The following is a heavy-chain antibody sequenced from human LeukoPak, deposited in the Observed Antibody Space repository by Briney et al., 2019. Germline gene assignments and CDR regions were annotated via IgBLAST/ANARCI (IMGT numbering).Heavy chain of an antibody. Sequence: ASVKVSCKASGYTFTGYYIHWVRQAPGQGLEWMGWINPKSGGTNYAQKFQGRVTVTRDTSISTAYMELSRLRSDDTAVYFCARVIGFGELSLGHWGQGTLVTVSS. CDR3: ARVIGFGELSLGH. CDR2: INPKSGGT. CDR1: GYTFTGYY. V-gene: IGHV1-2*02. D-gene: IGHD3-10*01. J-gene: IGHJ4*02.